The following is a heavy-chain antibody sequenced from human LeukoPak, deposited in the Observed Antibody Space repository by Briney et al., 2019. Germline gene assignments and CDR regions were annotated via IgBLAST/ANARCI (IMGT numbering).Heavy chain of an antibody. CDR3: ARSLSRVGTIFGVVNENWFDP. Sequence: SVKVSCKASGGTFSSYAISWVRQAPGQGLEWMGGIIPIFGTANYAQKFQGRVTITADESTSTAYVELSSLRSEDTAVYYCARSLSRVGTIFGVVNENWFDPWGQGTLVTVSS. CDR2: IIPIFGTA. J-gene: IGHJ5*02. V-gene: IGHV1-69*01. D-gene: IGHD3-3*01. CDR1: GGTFSSYA.